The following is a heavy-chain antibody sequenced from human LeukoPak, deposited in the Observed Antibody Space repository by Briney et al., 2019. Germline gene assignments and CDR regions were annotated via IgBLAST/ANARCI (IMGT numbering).Heavy chain of an antibody. Sequence: PGGSLRLSCTASGFSFDDYAMSWVRQAPGKGLEWVAFIRGKGYGGTTEYAPSVKGRFTISRDDSKSIAYLQMNSLQNEDTAVYYCSRDLYSGSYWVLFGYWGQGTLVTVSS. J-gene: IGHJ4*02. CDR2: IRGKGYGGTT. D-gene: IGHD1-26*01. CDR3: SRDLYSGSYWVLFGY. CDR1: GFSFDDYA. V-gene: IGHV3-49*04.